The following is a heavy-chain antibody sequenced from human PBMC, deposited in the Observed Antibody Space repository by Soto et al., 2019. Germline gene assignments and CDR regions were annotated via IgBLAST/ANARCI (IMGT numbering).Heavy chain of an antibody. CDR3: AGHGGYSY. CDR2: LSGSGDDT. J-gene: IGHJ4*02. D-gene: IGHD4-17*01. V-gene: IGHV3-23*01. CDR1: GFTLRTIG. Sequence: GGSLRLSCAATGFTLRTIGMSWVRQAPGKGLEWVSSLSGSGDDTWYADSLKGRFTISRDNSKNTVYLQMNSLRAEDTALYYCAGHGGYSYLGQGTLVTVSS.